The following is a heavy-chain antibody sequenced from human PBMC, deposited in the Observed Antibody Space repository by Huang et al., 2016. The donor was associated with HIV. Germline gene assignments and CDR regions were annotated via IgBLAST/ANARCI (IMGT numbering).Heavy chain of an antibody. CDR3: ARGRVTSSGVVQSYDY. CDR2: IYTTGGT. Sequence: VQLQESGPGLVKPSQTLSLSCNVSGASIASGSYFWNWIRQPAGGGLEWIGHIYTTGGTDYTPPLKCRVAVSSDTSKNQFSLSLRSVTAADTAVYCCARGRVTSSGVVQSYDYWGQGSLVTVSS. J-gene: IGHJ4*02. V-gene: IGHV4-61*09. D-gene: IGHD3-3*01. CDR1: GASIASGSYF.